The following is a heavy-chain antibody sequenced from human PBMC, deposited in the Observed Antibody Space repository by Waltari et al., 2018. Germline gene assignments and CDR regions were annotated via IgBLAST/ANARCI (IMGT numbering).Heavy chain of an antibody. J-gene: IGHJ5*02. V-gene: IGHV3-48*03. CDR1: GFTFSSYE. D-gene: IGHD3-3*01. CDR2: ISSSGSAT. CDR3: ARGERITTFGVVMDRPSQVAPFDP. Sequence: EVQLVESGGGLVQPGGSLRLSCAASGFTFSSYEMNWVRQAPGKGLEWVSYISSSGSATTHAGSVKGRVTISRDNGKNARYRQMKSRRAAETAVDDCARGERITTFGVVMDRPSQVAPFDPWGQGTLVTVSS.